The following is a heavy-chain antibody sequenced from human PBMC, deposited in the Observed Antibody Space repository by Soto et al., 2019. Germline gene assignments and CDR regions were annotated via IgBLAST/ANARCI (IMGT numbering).Heavy chain of an antibody. D-gene: IGHD3-3*01. Sequence: SETLSLTCNVSGAYVTTYYWSWIRQSPGKGLEWIGYISNSGNTNYNPSLKSRVTISVDTSKIQFSLKLRSVTAADTAVYYCATLRTILAPAFDYWGQGTLVTVSS. V-gene: IGHV4-59*02. CDR3: ATLRTILAPAFDY. CDR1: GAYVTTYY. J-gene: IGHJ4*02. CDR2: ISNSGNT.